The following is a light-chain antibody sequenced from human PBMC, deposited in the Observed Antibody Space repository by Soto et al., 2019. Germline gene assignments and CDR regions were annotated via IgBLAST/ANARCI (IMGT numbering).Light chain of an antibody. V-gene: IGKV1-27*01. J-gene: IGKJ4*01. Sequence: DVQMTQSPSSLSAFVGDRVTITCRASQGIAPYLAWFQQKPEKVPKLLIYATSPLQSGVPSRFSGSGSGTDFTLTINSLQPEDVGTYYCQKYNSAPLTFGGGTKVEIK. CDR1: QGIAPY. CDR2: ATS. CDR3: QKYNSAPLT.